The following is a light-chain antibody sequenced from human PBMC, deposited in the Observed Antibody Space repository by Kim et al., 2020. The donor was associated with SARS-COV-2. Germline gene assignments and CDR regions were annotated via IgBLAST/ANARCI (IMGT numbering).Light chain of an antibody. Sequence: SSELTQDPAVSVALGQTVRITCQGDSLKTSYATWYQQKPGQAPVRHIFGKNNRPSGIPHRFSGSNSGNTASLTITGAQAEDEADYYCDSWDSSGNHNVVFGGGTQLTVL. J-gene: IGLJ2*01. CDR1: SLKTSY. CDR3: DSWDSSGNHNVV. V-gene: IGLV3-19*02. CDR2: GKN.